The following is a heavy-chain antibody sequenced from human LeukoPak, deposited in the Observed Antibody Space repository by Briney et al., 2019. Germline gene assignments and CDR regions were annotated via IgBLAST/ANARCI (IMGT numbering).Heavy chain of an antibody. D-gene: IGHD2-2*01. CDR1: GDSISSYY. J-gene: IGHJ5*02. CDR2: IYTGGST. Sequence: SETLSLTCTVPGDSISSYYWNSIRQSAGKGLEWIGRIYTGGSTNYNPSLESRVTMSIDTSENQFSLKLSSVTAADTAVYYCARGSQVPVYPNPYNWFEPWGQGTLVTVSS. CDR3: ARGSQVPVYPNPYNWFEP. V-gene: IGHV4-4*07.